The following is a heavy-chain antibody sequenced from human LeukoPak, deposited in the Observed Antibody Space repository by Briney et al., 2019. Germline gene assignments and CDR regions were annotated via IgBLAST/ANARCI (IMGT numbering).Heavy chain of an antibody. J-gene: IGHJ4*02. CDR2: IYYSGST. D-gene: IGHD3-22*01. Sequence: SQTLSLTCTVSGGSISSGGYYWSWIRQHPGKGLAWIGYIYYSGSTYYNPSLKSRVTISVDTSKNQFSLKLSSVTAADTAVYYCARGPAYDSSGYYYPRGYDYWGQGTMVTVSS. CDR3: ARGPAYDSSGYYYPRGYDY. CDR1: GGSISSGGYY. V-gene: IGHV4-31*03.